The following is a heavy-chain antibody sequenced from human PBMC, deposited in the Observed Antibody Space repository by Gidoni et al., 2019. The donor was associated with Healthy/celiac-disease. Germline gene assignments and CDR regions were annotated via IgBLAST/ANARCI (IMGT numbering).Heavy chain of an antibody. CDR3: ARQGVEGIVVVVAAFFDY. J-gene: IGHJ4*02. V-gene: IGHV4-39*01. Sequence: QLQLQESGPGLVKPSETLSLTCTVSGGSISSSSYYWGWIRQPPGKGLEWIGSIYYSGSTYYNPSLKSRVTISVDTSKNQFSLKLSSVTAADTAVYYCARQGVEGIVVVVAAFFDYWGQGTLVTVSS. CDR2: IYYSGST. CDR1: GGSISSSSYY. D-gene: IGHD2-15*01.